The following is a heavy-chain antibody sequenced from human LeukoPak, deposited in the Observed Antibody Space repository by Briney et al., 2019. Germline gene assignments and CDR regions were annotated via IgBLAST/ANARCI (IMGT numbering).Heavy chain of an antibody. CDR3: ARLGGIAALTPRAFDY. CDR2: IYYSGST. J-gene: IGHJ4*02. CDR1: GYSISSGYY. V-gene: IGHV4-38-2*02. D-gene: IGHD6-6*01. Sequence: SETLSLTCTVSGYSISSGYYWGWIRQPPGKGLEWIGSIYYSGSTYYNPSLKSRVTISVDTSKNQFSLKLSSVTAADTAVYYCARLGGIAALTPRAFDYWGQGTLVTVSS.